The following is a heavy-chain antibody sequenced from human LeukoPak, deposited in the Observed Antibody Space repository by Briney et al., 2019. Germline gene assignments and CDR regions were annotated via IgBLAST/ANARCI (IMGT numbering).Heavy chain of an antibody. Sequence: GGSLRLSCAASGFTFSSYWMHWVRQAPGKGLVWVSRINSDGSSTTYADSVKGRFTISRDNAKNTVYLQMNSLRAEDTAVYYCARESSSGWYDAFDIWGQGTMVTVSS. CDR1: GFTFSSYW. CDR3: ARESSSGWYDAFDI. CDR2: INSDGSST. V-gene: IGHV3-74*01. J-gene: IGHJ3*02. D-gene: IGHD6-19*01.